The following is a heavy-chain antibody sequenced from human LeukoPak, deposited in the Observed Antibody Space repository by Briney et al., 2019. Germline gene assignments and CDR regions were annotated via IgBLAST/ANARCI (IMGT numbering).Heavy chain of an antibody. CDR3: ASTTVTGWFDP. V-gene: IGHV4-31*11. CDR1: GGSISSGGYY. J-gene: IGHJ5*02. Sequence: SETLSLTCAVSGGSISSGGYYWSWIRQHPGKGLEWIGYIYYSGSTYYNPSLKSRVTISVDTSKNQFSLKLSSVTAADTAVYYCASTTVTGWFDPWGQGTLVTVSS. CDR2: IYYSGST. D-gene: IGHD4-17*01.